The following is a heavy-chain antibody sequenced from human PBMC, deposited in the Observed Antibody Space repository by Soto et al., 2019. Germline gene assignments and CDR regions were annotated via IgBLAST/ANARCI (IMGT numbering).Heavy chain of an antibody. D-gene: IGHD1-26*01. Sequence: SSETLSLTCTVSGGSISSYYWSWIRQHPGKGLEWIGEINHSGSTNYNPSLQGTVTMTTDTSTSTAYMELRSLRSDDTAVYYCARDIGGVVGTTSPSLDYWGQGTLVTVSS. J-gene: IGHJ4*02. CDR3: ARDIGGVVGTTSPSLDY. V-gene: IGHV4-34*01. CDR1: GGSISSYY. CDR2: INHSGST.